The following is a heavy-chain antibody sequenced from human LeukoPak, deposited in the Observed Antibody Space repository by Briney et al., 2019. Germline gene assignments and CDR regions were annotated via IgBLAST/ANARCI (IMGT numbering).Heavy chain of an antibody. J-gene: IGHJ4*02. CDR2: IWSDGSNK. CDR1: GFTFSSFG. V-gene: IGHV3-30*02. CDR3: AKGSIDWYYFDY. D-gene: IGHD3-9*01. Sequence: GGSLRLSCAASGFTFSSFGMHWVRQAPGKGLEWVAVIWSDGSNKYYADSVKGRFTISRDNSKNTLYLQMNSLRAEDTAVYYCAKGSIDWYYFDYWGQGTLVTVSS.